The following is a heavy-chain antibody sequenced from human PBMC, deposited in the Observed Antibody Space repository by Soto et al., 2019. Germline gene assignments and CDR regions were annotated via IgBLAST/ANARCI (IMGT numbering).Heavy chain of an antibody. CDR1: GGSISSGGYS. Sequence: QLQLQESGSGLVKPSQTLSLTCAVSGGSISSGGYSWSWIRQPPGKGLEWIGYIYHSGSTYYNPSLKGRVPISVGMSKNQFSRKLSSVTAADTAVYYGARVAMGLWCFDPWGQGTMVTVSS. CDR2: IYHSGST. J-gene: IGHJ5*02. V-gene: IGHV4-30-2*01. CDR3: ARVAMGLWCFDP. D-gene: IGHD2-8*01.